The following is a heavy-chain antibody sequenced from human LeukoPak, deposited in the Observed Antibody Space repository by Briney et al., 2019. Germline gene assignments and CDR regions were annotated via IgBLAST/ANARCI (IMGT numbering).Heavy chain of an antibody. CDR3: TTDQGRYCSSTSCYVFDY. J-gene: IGHJ4*02. D-gene: IGHD2-2*01. CDR2: IKSKTDGGTT. Sequence: GGSLRLSCAASGFTFSNAWMSWVRQAPGKGLEWVGRIKSKTDGGTTDYAAPVKGRFTILRDDSKNTLYLQMNSLKTEDTAVYYCTTDQGRYCSSTSCYVFDYWGQGTLVTVSS. V-gene: IGHV3-15*01. CDR1: GFTFSNAW.